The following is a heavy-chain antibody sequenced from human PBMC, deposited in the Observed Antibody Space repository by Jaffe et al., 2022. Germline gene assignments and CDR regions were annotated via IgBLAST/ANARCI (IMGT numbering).Heavy chain of an antibody. J-gene: IGHJ3*02. CDR2: IRSKAYGGTT. CDR3: TRDQYGDYVMYAFDI. Sequence: EVQLVESGGGLVQPGRSLRLSCTASGFTFGDYAMSWFRQAPGKGLEWVGFIRSKAYGGTTEYAASVKGRFTISRDDSKSIAYLQMNSLKTEDTAVYYCTRDQYGDYVMYAFDIWGQGTMVTVSS. V-gene: IGHV3-49*03. CDR1: GFTFGDYA. D-gene: IGHD4-17*01.